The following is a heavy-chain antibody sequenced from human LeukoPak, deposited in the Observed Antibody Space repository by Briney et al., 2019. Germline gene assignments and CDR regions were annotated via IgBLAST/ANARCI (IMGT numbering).Heavy chain of an antibody. V-gene: IGHV1-24*01. Sequence: GASVKVSCKASGYTFSGYYMHWVRQAPGQGLEWMGGFDPEDGETIYAQKFQGRVTMTEDTSTDTAYMELSSLRSEDTAVHYCATDPWGPSPDYWGQGTLVTVSS. D-gene: IGHD7-27*01. J-gene: IGHJ4*02. CDR2: FDPEDGET. CDR1: GYTFSGYY. CDR3: ATDPWGPSPDY.